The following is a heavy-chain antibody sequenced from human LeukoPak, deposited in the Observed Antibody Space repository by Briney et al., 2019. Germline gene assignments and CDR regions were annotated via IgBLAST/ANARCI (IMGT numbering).Heavy chain of an antibody. D-gene: IGHD6-19*01. J-gene: IGHJ4*02. V-gene: IGHV4-34*01. CDR3: ARLIRIGSGWYTPSYYFDY. Sequence: PSETLSLTCAVYGGSFSGYYWSWIRQPPGKGLEWIGSIYYSGSTYYNPSLKSRVTISVDTSKNQFSLKLSSVTAADTAVYYCARLIRIGSGWYTPSYYFDYWGQGTLVTVSS. CDR2: IYYSGST. CDR1: GGSFSGYY.